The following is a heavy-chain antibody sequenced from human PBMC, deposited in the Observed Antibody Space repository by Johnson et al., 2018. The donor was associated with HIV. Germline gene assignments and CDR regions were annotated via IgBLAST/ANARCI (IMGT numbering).Heavy chain of an antibody. CDR1: GFTFSSYA. Sequence: VQLVESGGGLVQPGGSLRLSCAASGFTFSSYAMSWVRQAPGKGLVWVSGINSDGNATTYTDSVKGRFTISRDNAKNSLYLQMNSLRAEDTAVYYCVREEGNDILTRGDAFDIWGQGTLVTVSS. V-gene: IGHV3-74*03. D-gene: IGHD3-9*01. CDR3: VREEGNDILTRGDAFDI. CDR2: INSDGNAT. J-gene: IGHJ3*02.